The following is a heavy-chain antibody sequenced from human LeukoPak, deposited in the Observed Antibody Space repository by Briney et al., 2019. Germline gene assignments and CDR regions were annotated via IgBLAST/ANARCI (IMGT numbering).Heavy chain of an antibody. J-gene: IGHJ4*02. D-gene: IGHD6-6*01. V-gene: IGHV3-23*01. Sequence: TGGSLRLSCAASGFTFSSYAMSWVRQAPGKGLEWVSAISGSGGSTYYADSVKGRFTISRDNSKNTLSLQMNSLRAEDTAVFYCAKGLAARLVGYFDYWGQGTLVTVSS. CDR2: ISGSGGST. CDR1: GFTFSSYA. CDR3: AKGLAARLVGYFDY.